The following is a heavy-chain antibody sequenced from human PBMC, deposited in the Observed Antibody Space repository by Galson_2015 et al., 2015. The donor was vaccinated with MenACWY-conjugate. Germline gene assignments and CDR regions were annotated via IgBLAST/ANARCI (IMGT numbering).Heavy chain of an antibody. CDR3: TTDQNRYNWNQIFDY. V-gene: IGHV3-15*01. CDR2: IKSKTDGGTT. J-gene: IGHJ4*02. CDR1: GFTFSSYA. Sequence: SLRLSCAASGFTFSSYAMSWVRQAPGKGLEWVGRIKSKTDGGTTDYAAPVKGRFTISRDDSKNTLYLQMNSLKTEDTAVYYCTTDQNRYNWNQIFDYWGQGTLVTVSS. D-gene: IGHD1-20*01.